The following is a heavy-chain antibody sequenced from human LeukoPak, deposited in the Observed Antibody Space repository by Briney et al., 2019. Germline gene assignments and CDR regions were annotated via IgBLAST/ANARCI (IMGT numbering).Heavy chain of an antibody. CDR1: GAFISSNNW. CDR3: ALISRGIAVPGTEL. V-gene: IGHV4-4*02. D-gene: IGHD6-19*01. J-gene: IGHJ4*02. Sequence: SETLSLTCAVSGAFISSNNWWSWVRPPPGKGLEWIGEIYHSGSTNYTPSLKSRVTISIDKSKNQFSLKLSSVTAADTAVYYCALISRGIAVPGTELWGQGTLVTVSS. CDR2: IYHSGST.